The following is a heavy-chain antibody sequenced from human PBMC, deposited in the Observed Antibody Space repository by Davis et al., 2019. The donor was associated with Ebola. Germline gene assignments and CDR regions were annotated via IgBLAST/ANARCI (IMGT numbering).Heavy chain of an antibody. CDR1: GGSISSGGYY. J-gene: IGHJ6*02. CDR3: ARGVYYYYGMDV. V-gene: IGHV4-61*08. Sequence: SETLSLTCTASGGSISSGGYYWSWIRQPPGKGLEWIGSIYYSGSTNYNPSLKSRVNISVDPAKNQFSLKPSSVTAADTAVYYCARGVYYYYGMDVWGQGTTVTVSS. CDR2: IYYSGST. D-gene: IGHD6-13*01.